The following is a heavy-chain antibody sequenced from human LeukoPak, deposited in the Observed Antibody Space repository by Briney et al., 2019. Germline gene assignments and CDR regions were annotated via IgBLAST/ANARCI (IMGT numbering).Heavy chain of an antibody. J-gene: IGHJ4*02. CDR2: IYHSGGT. Sequence: PGGSLRLSCAASGFTFSSYAMHWVRQPPGKGLEWIGEIYHSGGTNRNPSLKSRVTISVDKSENHFSLQLSSVTAADTAVYYCAGAPYGDYYFDYWGQGTLVTVSS. D-gene: IGHD4-17*01. CDR1: GFTFSSYA. CDR3: AGAPYGDYYFDY. V-gene: IGHV4-4*02.